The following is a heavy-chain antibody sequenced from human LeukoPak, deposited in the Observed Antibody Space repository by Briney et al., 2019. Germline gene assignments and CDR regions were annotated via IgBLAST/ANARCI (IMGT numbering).Heavy chain of an antibody. CDR2: IDHTGST. Sequence: SETLSLTCAVYGGSFSNYYWSWIRQAPGKGLEWIGEIDHTGSTNYNPSLRSRVTISIDTSKTQFSLKLTSVSAADTAVYYRARGRTFWSPFYMYWGQGTLVTVSS. V-gene: IGHV4-34*01. CDR1: GGSFSNYY. J-gene: IGHJ4*02. D-gene: IGHD3-3*01. CDR3: ARGRTFWSPFYMY.